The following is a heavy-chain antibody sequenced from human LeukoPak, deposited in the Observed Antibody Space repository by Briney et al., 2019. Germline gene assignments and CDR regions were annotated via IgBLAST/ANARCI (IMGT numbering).Heavy chain of an antibody. D-gene: IGHD2-21*02. CDR3: AKTGIEVLTTGGYFDY. J-gene: IGHJ4*02. Sequence: PGGSLRLSCAASGFTFSSYAMHWVRQAPGKGLEWVAVISYDGSNKYYADSVKGRFTISRDNSKNTLYLQMNSLRAEDTAVYYCAKTGIEVLTTGGYFDYWGQGTLVTVSS. V-gene: IGHV3-30*04. CDR2: ISYDGSNK. CDR1: GFTFSSYA.